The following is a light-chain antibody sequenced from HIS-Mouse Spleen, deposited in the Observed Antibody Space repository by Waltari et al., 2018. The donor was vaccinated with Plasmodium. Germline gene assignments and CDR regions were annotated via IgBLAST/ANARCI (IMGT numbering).Light chain of an antibody. J-gene: IGKJ3*01. V-gene: IGKV1-33*01. Sequence: DIQMTQSPSSLSASVGDRVTITCQASQDISNYLKWYQQKPGKAPKLLIYDASNLETGVPSRFSGSGSGTEFTLTISSLQSEDFAVYYCQQYNNWSFTFGPGTKVDIK. CDR1: QDISNY. CDR3: QQYNNWSFT. CDR2: DAS.